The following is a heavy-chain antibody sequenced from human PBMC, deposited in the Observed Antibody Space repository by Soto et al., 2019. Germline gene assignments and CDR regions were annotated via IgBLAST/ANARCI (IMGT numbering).Heavy chain of an antibody. CDR3: ARGSLWFDP. J-gene: IGHJ5*02. V-gene: IGHV4-34*01. CDR1: GDSFSGNY. Sequence: XETLSLTCAVNGDSFSGNYWTWIRQPPGKGLQWIGEINYSGSTNYNPSLKSRVSMLVDTSKNQFSLKLRSVTAADTAIYYCARGSLWFDPWGQGTLVTVSS. CDR2: INYSGST.